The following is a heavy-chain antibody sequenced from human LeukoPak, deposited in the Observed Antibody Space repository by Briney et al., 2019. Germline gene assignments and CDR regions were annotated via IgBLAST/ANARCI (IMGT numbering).Heavy chain of an antibody. D-gene: IGHD6-13*01. J-gene: IGHJ6*02. Sequence: PEGSLRLSCAASGFTVSSNYMSWVRQAPGKGLEWVSVIYSGGSTYYADSVKGRFTISRDNSKNTLYLQMNSLRAEDTAVYYCARGYSSSWYGTGYYYYGMDVWGQGTTVTVSS. V-gene: IGHV3-53*01. CDR2: IYSGGST. CDR1: GFTVSSNY. CDR3: ARGYSSSWYGTGYYYYGMDV.